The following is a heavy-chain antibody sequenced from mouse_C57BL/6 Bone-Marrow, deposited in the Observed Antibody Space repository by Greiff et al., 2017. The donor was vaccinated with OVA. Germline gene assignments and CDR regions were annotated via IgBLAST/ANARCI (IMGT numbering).Heavy chain of an antibody. V-gene: IGHV5-12*01. CDR2: ISNGGGST. Sequence: DVMLVESGGGLVQPGGSLKLSCAASGFTFSDYYMYWVRQTPEKRLEWVAYISNGGGSTYYPDTVKGRFTFSSDNAKNTLYLQMSRLKSEDTAMYYCAKGGIYYYGSPYFDYWGQGTTLTVSS. CDR1: GFTFSDYY. J-gene: IGHJ2*01. CDR3: AKGGIYYYGSPYFDY. D-gene: IGHD1-1*01.